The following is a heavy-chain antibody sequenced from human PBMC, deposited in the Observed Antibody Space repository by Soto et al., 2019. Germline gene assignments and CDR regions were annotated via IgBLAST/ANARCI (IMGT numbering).Heavy chain of an antibody. CDR2: IHYTGSR. Sequence: SETLSLTCTASGASVNDYYWNWVRQPRGKGLEWIGFIHYTGSRIFNPSLQSRVTMSVDVPQNQFSLRLTSVTAADTAIYYCARWGHPAVKAFDIWGQGTTVTVSS. J-gene: IGHJ3*02. D-gene: IGHD3-16*01. CDR3: ARWGHPAVKAFDI. CDR1: GASVNDYY. V-gene: IGHV4-59*02.